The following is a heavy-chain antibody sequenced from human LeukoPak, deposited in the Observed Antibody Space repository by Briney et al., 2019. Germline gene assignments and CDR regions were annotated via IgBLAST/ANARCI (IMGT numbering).Heavy chain of an antibody. J-gene: IGHJ6*02. CDR3: ASLEYSYGRVPMDV. D-gene: IGHD5-18*01. CDR1: GFTFSSYA. Sequence: GGSLRLSCAASGFTFSSYAMHWVRQAPGKGLEWVAVISYDGSNKYYADSVKGRFTISRDNSKNTLYLQMNSLRAEDTAVYYCASLEYSYGRVPMDVWGQGTTVTVSS. CDR2: ISYDGSNK. V-gene: IGHV3-30-3*01.